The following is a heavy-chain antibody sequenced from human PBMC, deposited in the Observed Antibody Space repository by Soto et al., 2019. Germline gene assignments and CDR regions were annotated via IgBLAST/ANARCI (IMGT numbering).Heavy chain of an antibody. Sequence: LILSCPAPGFTCSSYDKSSVRQAPGKGLEWVSTILVGGSTYYADSVKGRFTISRDNSKNTLYLQMNSLTAGDTAVYYCAKATATGGGAFDICGKGTMVTVSS. CDR1: GFTCSSYD. V-gene: IGHV3-23*01. CDR2: ILVGGST. J-gene: IGHJ3*02. D-gene: IGHD2-8*02. CDR3: AKATATGGGAFDI.